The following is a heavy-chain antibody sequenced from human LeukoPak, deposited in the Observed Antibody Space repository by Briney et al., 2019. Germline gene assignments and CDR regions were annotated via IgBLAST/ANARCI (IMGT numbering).Heavy chain of an antibody. CDR3: ARADSGGDSSGYKWFDP. CDR2: INPSGGST. D-gene: IGHD6-19*01. Sequence: GASVKVSCKASGYSFSNYYMHWVRQAPGQGLEWMGMINPSGGSTSYAQKFQGRVTMTRDTSTSTVYMELSSLRSEDTAVYYCARADSGGDSSGYKWFDPWGQGTLVTVSS. V-gene: IGHV1-46*01. CDR1: GYSFSNYY. J-gene: IGHJ5*02.